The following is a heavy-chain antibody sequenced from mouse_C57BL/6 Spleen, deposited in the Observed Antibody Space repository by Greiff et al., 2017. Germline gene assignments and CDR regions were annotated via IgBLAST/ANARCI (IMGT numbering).Heavy chain of an antibody. CDR3: ERGALTTAFYWYFDV. J-gene: IGHJ1*03. V-gene: IGHV1-85*01. D-gene: IGHD1-2*01. CDR1: GYTFTSYD. Sequence: QVQLKESGPELVKPGASVKLSCKASGYTFTSYDINWVKQRSGQGLEWIGWIYPRDGSTKYNEKFKGKATLTVDTSSSTAYMELHSLTSEDSAVYFCERGALTTAFYWYFDVWGTGTTVTVSS. CDR2: IYPRDGST.